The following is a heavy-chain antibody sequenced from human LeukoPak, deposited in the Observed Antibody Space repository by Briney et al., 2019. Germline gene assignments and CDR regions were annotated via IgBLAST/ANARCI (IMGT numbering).Heavy chain of an antibody. Sequence: SETLSLTCTVSGGSISSYYWSWIRQPPGKGLEWIGYIYYSGSTNYNPSLKSRVTISVDTSKNQFSLKLSSVTAADTAVYYCARMGTEPFDCWGQGTLVTVSS. V-gene: IGHV4-59*01. J-gene: IGHJ4*02. D-gene: IGHD1-1*01. CDR3: ARMGTEPFDC. CDR2: IYYSGST. CDR1: GGSISSYY.